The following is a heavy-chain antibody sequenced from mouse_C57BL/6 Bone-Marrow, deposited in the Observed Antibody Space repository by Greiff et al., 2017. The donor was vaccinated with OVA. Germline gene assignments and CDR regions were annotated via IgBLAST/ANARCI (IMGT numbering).Heavy chain of an antibody. CDR3: ARGIYYGNYADD. D-gene: IGHD2-1*01. Sequence: QVQLQQPGAELVKPGASVKLSCKASGYTFTSYWMQWVKQRPGQGLEWIGEIDPSDSYTNYNQKFKGKATLTVDTSSSTAYMPLSSLTSEDSAVYYCARGIYYGNYADDWGQGTLVTVSA. CDR1: GYTFTSYW. CDR2: IDPSDSYT. J-gene: IGHJ3*01. V-gene: IGHV1-50*01.